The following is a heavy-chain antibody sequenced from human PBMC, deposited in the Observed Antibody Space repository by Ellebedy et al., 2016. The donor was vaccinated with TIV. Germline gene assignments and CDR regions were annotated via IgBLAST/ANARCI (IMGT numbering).Heavy chain of an antibody. CDR1: GYTFTGYY. CDR2: INPNSGGT. CDR3: ARDNSSGIAARMGY. Sequence: ASVKVSXKASGYTFTGYYMHWVRQAPGQGLEWMGWINPNSGGTNYAQKFQGRVTMTRDTSISTAYMELSRLRSDDTAVYYCARDNSSGIAARMGYWGQGTLVTVSS. D-gene: IGHD6-6*01. J-gene: IGHJ4*02. V-gene: IGHV1-2*02.